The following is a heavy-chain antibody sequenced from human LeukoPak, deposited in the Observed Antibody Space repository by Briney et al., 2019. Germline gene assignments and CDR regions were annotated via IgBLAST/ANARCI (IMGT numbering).Heavy chain of an antibody. Sequence: PGGSLRLSCAASWFTLSGDYMSWVRQAPGKGLEWVSVIFGAGTTYYADSVKGRFTISRDNSKNTLYLQMNSLRAEDTAVYYCARAIQFGGYVDYWGQGTLVTVST. CDR2: IFGAGTT. J-gene: IGHJ4*02. V-gene: IGHV3-53*01. CDR3: ARAIQFGGYVDY. CDR1: WFTLSGDY. D-gene: IGHD2-15*01.